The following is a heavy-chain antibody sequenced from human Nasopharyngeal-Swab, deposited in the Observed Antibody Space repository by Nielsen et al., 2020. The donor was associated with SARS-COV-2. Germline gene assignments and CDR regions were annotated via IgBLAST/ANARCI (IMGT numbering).Heavy chain of an antibody. CDR2: ISSSSSTK. V-gene: IGHV3-48*02. Sequence: VRQAPGKGLEWVSYISSSSSTKYYADSVKGRFTISRDNAKNSLYLQMNSLRDEDTAVYYCARDAIVVVPAAIQYWGQGTLVTVPS. J-gene: IGHJ4*02. D-gene: IGHD2-2*02. CDR3: ARDAIVVVPAAIQY.